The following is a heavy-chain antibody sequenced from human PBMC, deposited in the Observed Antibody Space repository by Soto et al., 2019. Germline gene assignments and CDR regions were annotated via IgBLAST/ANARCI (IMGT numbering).Heavy chain of an antibody. D-gene: IGHD3-22*01. Sequence: PGGSLRLSCAASGFTFSSYEMNWVRQAPGKGLEWVSYISSSGSTIYYADSVKGRFTISRDNAKNSLYLQMNSLRAEDTAVYYCARDYYDSSGHVFQHWGQGTLVTVSS. CDR2: ISSSGSTI. CDR3: ARDYYDSSGHVFQH. CDR1: GFTFSSYE. J-gene: IGHJ1*01. V-gene: IGHV3-48*03.